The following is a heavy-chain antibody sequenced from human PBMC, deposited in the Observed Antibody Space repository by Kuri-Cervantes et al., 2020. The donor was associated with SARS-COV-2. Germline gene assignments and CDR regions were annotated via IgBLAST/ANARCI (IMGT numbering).Heavy chain of an antibody. CDR2: MFYYGAT. CDR3: ARHSRVSPLDF. CDR1: GDSISSRTYY. V-gene: IGHV4-39*01. D-gene: IGHD3-3*01. J-gene: IGHJ4*02. Sequence: GSLRLSCTVSGDSISSRTYYWGWIRQPPGKGLEWIGNMFYYGATYYNPSLKSRVTIDGDTSNNQVSLKLNSVTAADTAVYYCARHSRVSPLDFWGQGTLVTVSS.